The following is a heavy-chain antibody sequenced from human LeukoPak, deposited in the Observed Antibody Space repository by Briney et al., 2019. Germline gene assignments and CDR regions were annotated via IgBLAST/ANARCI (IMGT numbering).Heavy chain of an antibody. D-gene: IGHD4-17*01. J-gene: IGHJ4*02. V-gene: IGHV4-31*03. CDR3: ARVSPGDYGDPDRLDY. Sequence: SQTLSLTCTVSGDSISSGGYYWSWIRQHPGKGLEWIEYIYFSGSTYYTPSLKSRVTIPVDTSKNQFSLKLSSVTAADTAVYYCARVSPGDYGDPDRLDYWGQGTLVTVSS. CDR2: IYFSGST. CDR1: GDSISSGGYY.